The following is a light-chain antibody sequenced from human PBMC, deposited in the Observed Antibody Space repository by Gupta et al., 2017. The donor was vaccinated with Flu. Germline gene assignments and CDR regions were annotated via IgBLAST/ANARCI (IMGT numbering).Light chain of an antibody. CDR1: KLGDKY. CDR2: QDS. CDR3: QAWDSSTRYV. J-gene: IGLJ1*01. Sequence: SYELTQPPSVSVSPGQTASITCSGDKLGDKYACWYQQKPGQSPVLVIYQDSKRPSGIPERFSGSNSGNTATLTISGTQAMDEADYYCQAWDSSTRYVCGTGTKVTVL. V-gene: IGLV3-1*01.